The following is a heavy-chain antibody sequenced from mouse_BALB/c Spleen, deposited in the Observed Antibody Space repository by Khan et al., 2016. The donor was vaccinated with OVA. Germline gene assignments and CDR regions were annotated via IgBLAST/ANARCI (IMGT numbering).Heavy chain of an antibody. D-gene: IGHD1-2*01. Sequence: EVQLQESGPGLVKPSQSLSLSCTVTGYSITSYCVWNLIRQFPGNKLELMGYISYSGSTNYNPSLKSRISFTRDTSKNQFFLKLNSVTTEDKATYYCARTARRKYWGQGTTLTVSS. CDR3: ARTARRKY. J-gene: IGHJ2*01. CDR1: GYSITSYCV. V-gene: IGHV3-2*02. CDR2: ISYSGST.